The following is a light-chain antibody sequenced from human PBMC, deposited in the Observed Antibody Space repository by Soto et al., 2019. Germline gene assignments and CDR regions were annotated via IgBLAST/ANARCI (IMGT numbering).Light chain of an antibody. CDR2: GAS. CDR3: QQYNNWPPGT. V-gene: IGKV3-15*01. J-gene: IGKJ1*01. Sequence: VITQAPATLSVSPGERATLSCRASQSVSSDLAWYHQKPGQAPRLLIYGASTRATGIPARFSGSGSGTEFTLTISSLQSEDFAVYYCQQYNNWPPGTFGQGTKVDI. CDR1: QSVSSD.